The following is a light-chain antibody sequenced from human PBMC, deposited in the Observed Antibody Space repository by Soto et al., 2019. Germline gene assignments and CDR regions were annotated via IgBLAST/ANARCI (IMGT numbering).Light chain of an antibody. CDR1: QPISKN. Sequence: DIQMTQSPSSLSASVGDRVTITCRASQPISKNLNWYQQRPGKPPNLLIYASSSEQRGVPPRFSGGGSGTEFTLTITSLQPEDFATYYCQQTDSTPITFGQGTRLEIK. CDR3: QQTDSTPIT. V-gene: IGKV1-39*01. J-gene: IGKJ5*01. CDR2: ASS.